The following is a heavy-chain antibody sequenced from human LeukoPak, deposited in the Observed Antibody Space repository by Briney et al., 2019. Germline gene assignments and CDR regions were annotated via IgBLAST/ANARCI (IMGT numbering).Heavy chain of an antibody. J-gene: IGHJ5*01. Sequence: ASVKVSCKASGYTFKNYGISWVRQAPGQGLEWMGWISTYNGDTKHAQKVQGRLTLTADASTSTVYMELRGLRSDDTAVYYCARDPSNTGGWYIWFDFWGQGTLVTVSS. V-gene: IGHV1-18*04. CDR2: ISTYNGDT. CDR3: ARDPSNTGGWYIWFDF. CDR1: GYTFKNYG. D-gene: IGHD6-19*01.